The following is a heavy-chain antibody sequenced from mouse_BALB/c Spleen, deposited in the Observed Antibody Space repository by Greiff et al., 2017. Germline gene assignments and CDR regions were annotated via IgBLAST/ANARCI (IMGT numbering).Heavy chain of an antibody. J-gene: IGHJ3*01. CDR3: TSVYYGNPGGFAY. V-gene: IGHV1-5*01. CDR1: GYTFTSYW. CDR2: IYPGNSDT. D-gene: IGHD2-1*01. Sequence: VQLQQSGTVLARPGASVKMSCKASGYTFTSYWMHWVKQRPGQGLEWIGAIYPGNSDTSYNQKFKGKAKLTAVTSTSTAYMELSSLTNEDSAVYYCTSVYYGNPGGFAYWGQGTLVTVSA.